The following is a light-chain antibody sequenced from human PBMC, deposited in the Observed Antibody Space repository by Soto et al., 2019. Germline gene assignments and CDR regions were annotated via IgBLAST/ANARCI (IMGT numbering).Light chain of an antibody. J-gene: IGKJ1*01. CDR2: AAS. V-gene: IGKV1-17*03. CDR3: QHYNSYSEA. CDR1: QGISNY. Sequence: IQMTRSPSAMSASVGDRVTITCRASQGISNYLAWFQQKPGKVPKRLIYAASNLQSGVPSRFSGSGSGTEFSLTISSLQPDDFATYYCQHYNSYSEAFGQGTKVDIK.